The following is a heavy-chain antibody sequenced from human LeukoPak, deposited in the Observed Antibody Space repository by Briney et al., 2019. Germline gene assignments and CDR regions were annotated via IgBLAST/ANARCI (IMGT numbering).Heavy chain of an antibody. CDR2: IYYSGST. J-gene: IGHJ5*02. CDR1: GGSISSSSYY. D-gene: IGHD3-3*01. CDR3: ARLFGGYYNRGYNWFDP. V-gene: IGHV4-39*01. Sequence: SETLSLTCTVSGGSISSSSYYWGWIRQPPGKGLECIGSIYYSGSTYYNPSLKSRVTISVDTSKNQFSLKLSSVTAADTAVYYCARLFGGYYNRGYNWFDPWGQGTLVTVSS.